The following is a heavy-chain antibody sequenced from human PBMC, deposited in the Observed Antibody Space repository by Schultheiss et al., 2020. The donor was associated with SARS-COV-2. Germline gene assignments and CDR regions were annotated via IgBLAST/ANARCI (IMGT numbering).Heavy chain of an antibody. V-gene: IGHV3-74*01. CDR2: ISGDGSST. CDR1: AFTFSDAW. D-gene: IGHD4-23*01. J-gene: IGHJ3*02. CDR3: ARAHGERYGGACDI. Sequence: GGSLRLSCAASAFTFSDAWITWVRHVPGKGLEWVGRISGDGSSTNYADSVKGRITISRDNAKNTVYLQLNSLRAEDTAVYYCARAHGERYGGACDIWGQGTVVTVSS.